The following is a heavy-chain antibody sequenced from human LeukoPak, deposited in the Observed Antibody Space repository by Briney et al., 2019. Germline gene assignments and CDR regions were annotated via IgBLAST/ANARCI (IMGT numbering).Heavy chain of an antibody. CDR1: GGSFSGNS. CDR2: ISFSGGV. V-gene: IGHV4-34*01. J-gene: IGHJ4*02. Sequence: SETLSLTCAVSGGSFSGNSWSWIRQSPGKGLEWIGEISFSGGVTYNPSLKSRVTISVDTSKNQFSLKLSSVTAADTAVYYCARGDYYDSSGYYWGQGTLVTVSS. CDR3: ARGDYYDSSGYY. D-gene: IGHD3-22*01.